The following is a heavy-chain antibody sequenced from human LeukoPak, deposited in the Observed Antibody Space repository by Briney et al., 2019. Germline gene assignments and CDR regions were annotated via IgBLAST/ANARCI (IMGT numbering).Heavy chain of an antibody. Sequence: ASVKASCKASRSTFTSYVMHSVRRSPGHRLECMGGINAGNGNTKYPQKFQRRVTITRDTSASTAYMELSSLRSEDTAGYYCASPPLSGWDEYFQHWGQGTLVTVSS. CDR1: RSTFTSYV. J-gene: IGHJ1*01. CDR3: ASPPLSGWDEYFQH. V-gene: IGHV1-3*01. D-gene: IGHD6-19*01. CDR2: INAGNGNT.